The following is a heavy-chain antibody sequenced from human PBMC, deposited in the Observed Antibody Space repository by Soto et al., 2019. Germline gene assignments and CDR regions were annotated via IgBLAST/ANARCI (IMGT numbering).Heavy chain of an antibody. CDR1: GYSFINYW. D-gene: IGHD7-27*01. Sequence: GESLKISCKASGYSFINYWIVWVRQMPGKGLEWKGIIYPGDSDTRYSPTFQGQVTISVDKSNSTAYLQWSSLKASDTAMYYCAKSLGMALIGGGLHYWGQGSLVTVSS. CDR3: AKSLGMALIGGGLHY. V-gene: IGHV5-51*01. CDR2: IYPGDSDT. J-gene: IGHJ4*02.